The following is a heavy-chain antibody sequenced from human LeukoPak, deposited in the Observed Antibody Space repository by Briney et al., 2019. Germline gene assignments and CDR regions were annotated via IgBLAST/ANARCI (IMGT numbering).Heavy chain of an antibody. V-gene: IGHV2-5*02. Sequence: SGPTLVKATQTLTLTCSFSEFSLSTSGVGVGWIRQSPGKALEWLAIIYWDDDKRYSPSLKSRLAIMKDTSNNQVVLIMTNMDPVDTATYFCAHRRSGYNWNHGDFDYWGQGTLVTVSS. CDR1: EFSLSTSGVG. D-gene: IGHD1-14*01. CDR2: IYWDDDK. J-gene: IGHJ4*02. CDR3: AHRRSGYNWNHGDFDY.